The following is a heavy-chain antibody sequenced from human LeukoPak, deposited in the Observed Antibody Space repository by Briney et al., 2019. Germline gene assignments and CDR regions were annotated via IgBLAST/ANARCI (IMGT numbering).Heavy chain of an antibody. Sequence: ASVKVSCKASGYTFTGYYMHWVRQATGQGLEWMGWMNPNSGNTGYAQKFQGRVTITRNTSISTAYMELSSLRSEDTAVCYCASGAWYFDYWGQGTLVTVSS. J-gene: IGHJ4*02. CDR2: MNPNSGNT. CDR1: GYTFTGYY. V-gene: IGHV1-8*03. CDR3: ASGAWYFDY.